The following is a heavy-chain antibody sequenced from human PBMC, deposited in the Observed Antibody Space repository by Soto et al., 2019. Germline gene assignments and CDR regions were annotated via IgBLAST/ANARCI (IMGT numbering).Heavy chain of an antibody. Sequence: RASVKVSCKASGYPFTSYGITWVRQAPGQGPEWMGWISTYNGDTKYAQSLQGRVTMTTDTSTTTAYMDLKSLRSDDTAVYYCARRYGDPSSSTGFDFWGQGTLVTVS. CDR2: ISTYNGDT. CDR3: ARRYGDPSSSTGFDF. D-gene: IGHD4-17*01. J-gene: IGHJ4*02. V-gene: IGHV1-18*04. CDR1: GYPFTSYG.